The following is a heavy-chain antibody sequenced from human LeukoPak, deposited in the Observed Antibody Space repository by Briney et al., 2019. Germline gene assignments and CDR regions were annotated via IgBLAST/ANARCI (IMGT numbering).Heavy chain of an antibody. CDR2: IYRGNNT. CDR3: AREGSNYGPFDY. D-gene: IGHD4-11*01. J-gene: IGHJ4*02. Sequence: PGGSLRLSCAASGFTFSSYWMSWVRQAPGKGLEWVSVIYRGNNTYYADSVKGRFTISRDNSRNTLYLQMNSLRAEDTAIYYCAREGSNYGPFDYWGQGTLVTVSS. CDR1: GFTFSSYW. V-gene: IGHV3-53*01.